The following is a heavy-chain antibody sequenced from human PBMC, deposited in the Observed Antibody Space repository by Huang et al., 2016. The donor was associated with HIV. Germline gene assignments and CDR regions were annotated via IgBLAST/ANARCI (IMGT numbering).Heavy chain of an antibody. CDR1: GYTFTSYG. CDR2: ISASSGDT. J-gene: IGHJ3*02. Sequence: QIQLMQSGPELKRPGDSVKVSCKASGYTFTSYGITWVRQAPGQGPEWMGWISASSGDTEYAQKFQGRVTWTTDTSTNIAYMELRSLRSDDTAKYYCARDPKYHRIGYYRQRRGIDIWGQGTMVIVSS. D-gene: IGHD3-22*01. V-gene: IGHV1-18*01. CDR3: ARDPKYHRIGYYRQRRGIDI.